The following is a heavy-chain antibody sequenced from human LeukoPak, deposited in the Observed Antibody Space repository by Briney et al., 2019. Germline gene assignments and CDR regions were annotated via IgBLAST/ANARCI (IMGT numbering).Heavy chain of an antibody. D-gene: IGHD3-3*02. CDR3: ARSSTGSYFDY. CDR2: MYYSGST. J-gene: IGHJ4*02. V-gene: IGHV4-59*01. CDR1: GGSMSRYY. Sequence: SETLSLTCTVSGGSMSRYYWSWFRQPPGKGLEWIGYMYYSGSTKYNPSLKSRVTISVDTSKNQFSLKLSSVTAADTAVYYCARSSTGSYFDYWGQGTLVTVSS.